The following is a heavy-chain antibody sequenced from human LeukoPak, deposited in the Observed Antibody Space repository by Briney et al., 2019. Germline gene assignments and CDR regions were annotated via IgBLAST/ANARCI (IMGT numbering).Heavy chain of an antibody. CDR1: GFTFSSNA. CDR2: ISYDGSNK. V-gene: IGHV3-30-3*01. J-gene: IGHJ3*02. Sequence: GRSLRLSCAASGFTFSSNAMHWVRQAPGKGLEWVAVISYDGSNKYYADSVKGRFTISRDNSKNTLYLQMNSLRAEDTAVYYCARAPLGDVAFDIWGQGTMVIVSS. D-gene: IGHD3-16*01. CDR3: ARAPLGDVAFDI.